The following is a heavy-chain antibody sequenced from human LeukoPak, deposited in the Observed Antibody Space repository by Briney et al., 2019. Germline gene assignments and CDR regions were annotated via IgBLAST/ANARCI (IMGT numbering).Heavy chain of an antibody. D-gene: IGHD3-10*01. CDR1: GYTFTSYG. CDR2: ISAYNGNT. J-gene: IGHJ5*02. V-gene: IGHV1-18*04. CDR3: ARDPRDTMVRGVIITSWFDP. Sequence: PGASVKVSCKASGYTFTSYGISWVRQAPGQGLEWMGWISAYNGNTNYAQKLQGRVTMTTDTSTSTAYMELRSLRSDDTAVYYCARDPRDTMVRGVIITSWFDPWGQATLVTVSS.